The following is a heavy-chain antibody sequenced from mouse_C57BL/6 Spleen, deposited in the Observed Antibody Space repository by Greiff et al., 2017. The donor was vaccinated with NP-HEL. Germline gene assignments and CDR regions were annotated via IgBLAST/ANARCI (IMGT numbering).Heavy chain of an antibody. CDR2: IDPENGDT. D-gene: IGHD2-4*01. CDR1: GFNIKDDY. Sequence: VQLKESGAELVRPGASVKLSCTASGFNIKDDYMHWVKQRPEQGLEWIGWIDPENGDTEYASKFQGKATITADTSSNTAYLQLSSLTSEDTAVYYCTLYYDYDGGFAYWGQGTLVTVSA. V-gene: IGHV14-4*01. J-gene: IGHJ3*01. CDR3: TLYYDYDGGFAY.